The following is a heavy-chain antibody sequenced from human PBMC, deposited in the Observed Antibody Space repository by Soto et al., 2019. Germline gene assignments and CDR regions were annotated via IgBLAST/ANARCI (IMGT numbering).Heavy chain of an antibody. Sequence: ASVKVSCKASGGTFSSYTISWVRQAPGQGLEWMGRIIPILGIANYAQKFQGRVTITADKSTSTAYMELSSLRSEDTAVYYCARDQGRDYSNLSPNYYYYYYMDVWGKGTTVTVSS. CDR1: GGTFSSYT. J-gene: IGHJ6*03. V-gene: IGHV1-69*04. CDR3: ARDQGRDYSNLSPNYYYYYYMDV. D-gene: IGHD4-4*01. CDR2: IIPILGIA.